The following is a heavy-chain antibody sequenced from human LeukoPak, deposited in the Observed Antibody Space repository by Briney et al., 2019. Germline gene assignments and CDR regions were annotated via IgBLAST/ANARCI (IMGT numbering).Heavy chain of an antibody. D-gene: IGHD3-22*01. V-gene: IGHV4-59*08. CDR1: GGPIGTHY. CDR2: IHYSGST. CDR3: ARSTSGGYYYALDY. J-gene: IGHJ4*02. Sequence: PSETLSLTCIVSGGPIGTHYWSWIRQSPGKGLEWIGYIHYSGSTNSKPSLKSRVTISVDTSKNQFSLKLSSVTAADTAVYYCARSTSGGYYYALDYWGQGTLVTVSS.